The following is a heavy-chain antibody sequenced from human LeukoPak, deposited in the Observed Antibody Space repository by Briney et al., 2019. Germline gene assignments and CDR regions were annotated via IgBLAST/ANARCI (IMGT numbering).Heavy chain of an antibody. J-gene: IGHJ4*02. CDR1: GYTFTSYY. Sequence: ASVKVSCKASGYTFTSYYIDWVRQAPGQGLEWMGVINPSGGSTRYAQKFQGRVTMTGDTSTRTVYMVLSSLTSADTAVYYCARGTTDDYWGQGTPVTVSS. V-gene: IGHV1-46*01. CDR3: ARGTTDDY. CDR2: INPSGGST. D-gene: IGHD1-1*01.